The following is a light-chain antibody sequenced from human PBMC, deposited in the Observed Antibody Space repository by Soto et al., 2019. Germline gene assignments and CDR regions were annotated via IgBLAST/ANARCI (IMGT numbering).Light chain of an antibody. J-gene: IGLJ2*01. CDR1: SSDVGGYNY. V-gene: IGLV2-8*01. CDR3: SSYAGSNNVI. Sequence: QSALTQPPSASGSPGQSVNISCTGTSSDVGGYNYVSWYQQHPGKAPKLMIYEVSERPSGVPDRFSGSKSGNTASLTVSGLQAEDEADYYCSSYAGSNNVIFGGGTKVTVL. CDR2: EVS.